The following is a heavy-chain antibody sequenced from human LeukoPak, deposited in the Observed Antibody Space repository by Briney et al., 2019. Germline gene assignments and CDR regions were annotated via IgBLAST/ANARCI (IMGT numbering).Heavy chain of an antibody. CDR3: ARDNSVRDEAWWFNP. Sequence: ASVKVSCKASKYTFTDNYIHWMRQAPGQGPEWMGVISPSGGSTTYAQKFQGRVTLTRDMSTSTDYLELSSLRSEDTAVYYCARDNSVRDEAWWFNPWGQGTLVTVSS. CDR1: KYTFTDNY. J-gene: IGHJ5*02. V-gene: IGHV1-46*01. CDR2: ISPSGGST. D-gene: IGHD5-24*01.